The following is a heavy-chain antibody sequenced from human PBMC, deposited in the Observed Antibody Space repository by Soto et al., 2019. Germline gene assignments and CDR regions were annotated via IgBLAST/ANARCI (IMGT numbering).Heavy chain of an antibody. CDR3: ERGRGAAADSLVL. V-gene: IGHV3-11*05. J-gene: IGHJ4*02. CDR2: ISSSTSHT. Sequence: QVQLVESGGGLVKPGGSLRLSCAVSGFTFSDYYMTWIRQAPGKGLEWVSYISSSTSHTNYADSVNGRFTSSSDNAKNSLFLQMNSLRDEDTAVYYCERGRGAAADSLVLWVQGTLVTVSS. D-gene: IGHD6-13*01. CDR1: GFTFSDYY.